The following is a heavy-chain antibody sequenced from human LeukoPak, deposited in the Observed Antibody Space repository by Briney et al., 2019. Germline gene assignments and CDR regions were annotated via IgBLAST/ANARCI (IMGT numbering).Heavy chain of an antibody. J-gene: IGHJ4*02. Sequence: PGGSLRLSCAASGFTFSNYAVTWVRQTPGKGLEWVSTISGSDGTTYYADSVKGRFTISRDDSKNTLYLHMNSLRAEDTAVYYCAKEGGSSIWSGSHFDYWGQGTLVIVSS. V-gene: IGHV3-23*01. D-gene: IGHD3-3*01. CDR1: GFTFSNYA. CDR3: AKEGGSSIWSGSHFDY. CDR2: ISGSDGTT.